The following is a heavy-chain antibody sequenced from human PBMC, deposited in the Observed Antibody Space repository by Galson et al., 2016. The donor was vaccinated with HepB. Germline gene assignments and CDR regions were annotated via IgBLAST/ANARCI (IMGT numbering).Heavy chain of an antibody. CDR3: ARDSRGILFPSFDL. CDR1: GGSIGNYA. D-gene: IGHD3-10*01. J-gene: IGHJ2*01. CDR2: ILPAFDTA. Sequence: SVKVSCKASGGSIGNYAISWVRQAPGQRLEWMGGILPAFDTANYAQNFQDRVTITADKSTDTVYMDLSSLTCDDTAVYYCARDSRGILFPSFDLWGRGTLVSVSS. V-gene: IGHV1-69*06.